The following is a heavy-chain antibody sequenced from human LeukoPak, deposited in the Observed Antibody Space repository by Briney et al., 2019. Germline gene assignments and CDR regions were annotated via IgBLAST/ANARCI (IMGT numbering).Heavy chain of an antibody. V-gene: IGHV5-51*01. D-gene: IGHD2-15*01. J-gene: IGHJ5*02. CDR3: ARQEYCSGGSCYTWFDP. CDR2: IYPADSDI. Sequence: GESLKISCKGSGYSFTNYWIGWVRQMPGKGLEWMGIIYPADSDIRYSPSFQGQVTISADKSISTAYLQWCSLKASDTAMYYCARQEYCSGGSCYTWFDPWGQGTLVTVSS. CDR1: GYSFTNYW.